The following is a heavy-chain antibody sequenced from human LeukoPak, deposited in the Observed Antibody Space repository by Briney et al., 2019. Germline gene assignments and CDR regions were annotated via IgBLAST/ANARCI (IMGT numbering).Heavy chain of an antibody. CDR2: ISSSGSTI. CDR1: GFTLSDYY. D-gene: IGHD2-2*01. J-gene: IGHJ5*02. CDR3: ARGDQEKVVPAAPGWFDP. Sequence: GGSLRLSCAASGFTLSDYYMSWIRQAPGKGLEWVSYISSSGSTIYYADSVKGRFTISRDNAKNSLYLQMNSLRAEDTAVYYCARGDQEKVVPAAPGWFDPWGQGTLATVSS. V-gene: IGHV3-11*01.